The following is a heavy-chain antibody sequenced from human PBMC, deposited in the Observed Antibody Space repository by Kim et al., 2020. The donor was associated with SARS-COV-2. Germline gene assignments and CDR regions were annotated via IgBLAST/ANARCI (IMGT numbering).Heavy chain of an antibody. J-gene: IGHJ5*02. CDR1: GFTFGDYA. CDR2: IRSKAYGGTT. V-gene: IGHV3-49*03. CDR3: TRVYEYSSSSGWFDP. Sequence: GGSLRLSCTASGFTFGDYAISWFRQAPGKGLEWVGFIRSKAYGGTTEYAASVKGRFTISRDDSKSIAYLQMNSLKTEDTAVYYCTRVYEYSSSSGWFDPWGQGTLVTVSS. D-gene: IGHD6-6*01.